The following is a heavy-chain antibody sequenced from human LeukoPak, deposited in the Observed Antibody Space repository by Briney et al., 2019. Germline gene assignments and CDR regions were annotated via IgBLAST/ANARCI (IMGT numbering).Heavy chain of an antibody. V-gene: IGHV1-18*01. D-gene: IGHD2-15*01. CDR1: GYTFTSHG. Sequence: ASVKVSCKASGYTFTSHGISWVRQAPGQGLEWMGWISAYNGNTNYVQKLQGRVTMTTDTSTSTAYMELRSLRSDDTAVYYCARDLGYCSGGSRYRNWFDPWGQGTLVTVSS. J-gene: IGHJ5*02. CDR2: ISAYNGNT. CDR3: ARDLGYCSGGSRYRNWFDP.